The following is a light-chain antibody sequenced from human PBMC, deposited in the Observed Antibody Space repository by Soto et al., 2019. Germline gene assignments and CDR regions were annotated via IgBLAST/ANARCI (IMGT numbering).Light chain of an antibody. CDR2: GAS. CDR1: QTILSN. CDR3: QQYNNWPIT. Sequence: EIVLTQSPATLSVSPGERITLSCRASQTILSNLAWYQQKPGQXXRLLIYGASTRATGIPARFSGSGSGTEGTITISSLQSEDGAVYDGQQYNNWPITFGQGTRLEIK. J-gene: IGKJ5*01. V-gene: IGKV3-15*01.